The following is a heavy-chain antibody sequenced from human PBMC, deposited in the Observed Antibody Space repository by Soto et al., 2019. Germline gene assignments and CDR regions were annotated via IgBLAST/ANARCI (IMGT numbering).Heavy chain of an antibody. CDR2: IIPIFGTA. V-gene: IGHV1-69*13. CDR1: GGTFSSYA. J-gene: IGHJ4*02. CDR3: ARVKQDHAPLFDY. D-gene: IGHD2-2*01. Sequence: ASVKVSCKASGGTFSSYAISWVRQAPGQGLEWMGGIIPIFGTANYAQKFQGRVTITADESTSTAYMELSSLRSEDTAVYYCARVKQDHAPLFDYWGQGTLVTVSS.